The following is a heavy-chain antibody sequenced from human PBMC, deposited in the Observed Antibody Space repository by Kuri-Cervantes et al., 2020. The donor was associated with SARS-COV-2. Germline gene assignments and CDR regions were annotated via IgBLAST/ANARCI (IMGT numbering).Heavy chain of an antibody. CDR3: ARDDSGNYWYFDL. D-gene: IGHD4-23*01. V-gene: IGHV4-4*07. CDR2: IYTSGST. J-gene: IGHJ2*01. Sequence: GSLRLTCTVSGSTISSYYWSWIRQPAGKGLEWIGRIYTSGSTYYNPSLKSRVTMSVDTSKNQYSLKLSSVTAADTAVYYCARDDSGNYWYFDLWGRGTLVTVSS. CDR1: GSTISSYY.